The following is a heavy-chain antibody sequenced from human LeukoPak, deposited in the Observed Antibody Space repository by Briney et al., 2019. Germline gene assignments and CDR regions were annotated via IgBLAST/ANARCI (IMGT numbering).Heavy chain of an antibody. CDR1: GGSISSSGYY. Sequence: SETLSLTCTVSGGSISSSGYYWGWIRQPPGKGLEWIGSIYYSGSTYYNPSLKSRVTISVDTSKNQFSLKPSSVTAADTAVYYCARVAAELHDYGGNPMEFDYWGQGTLVTVSS. CDR2: IYYSGST. D-gene: IGHD4-23*01. J-gene: IGHJ4*02. CDR3: ARVAAELHDYGGNPMEFDY. V-gene: IGHV4-39*07.